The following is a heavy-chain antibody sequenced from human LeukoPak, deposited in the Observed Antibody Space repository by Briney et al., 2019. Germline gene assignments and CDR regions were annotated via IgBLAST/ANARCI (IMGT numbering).Heavy chain of an antibody. CDR1: GFSFSNYA. CDR3: AKGGYDYVEIGYFDY. Sequence: GGSLRLSCAASGFSFSNYAMNWVRQAPGKGLEWVSLIVASSGATFYADSVKGRFTISRDKSKNTLYLQMKSLRAEDTAVYYCAKGGYDYVEIGYFDYWGQGALVTVSS. D-gene: IGHD5-12*01. V-gene: IGHV3-23*01. J-gene: IGHJ4*03. CDR2: IVASSGAT.